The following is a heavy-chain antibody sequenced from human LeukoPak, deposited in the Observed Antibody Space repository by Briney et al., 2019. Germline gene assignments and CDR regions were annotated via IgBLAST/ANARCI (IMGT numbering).Heavy chain of an antibody. Sequence: GGSLRLSCAAPGFIFSNYGMHWVRQAPGKGLQWVAFIQYDESERFYADSVKGRFTISRDKSENTVHLQMNSLRAEDTALYHCARQMMESPHYYYMDIWGKGTSVTVSS. CDR1: GFIFSNYG. D-gene: IGHD3-16*01. CDR3: ARQMMESPHYYYMDI. J-gene: IGHJ6*03. V-gene: IGHV3-30*02. CDR2: IQYDESER.